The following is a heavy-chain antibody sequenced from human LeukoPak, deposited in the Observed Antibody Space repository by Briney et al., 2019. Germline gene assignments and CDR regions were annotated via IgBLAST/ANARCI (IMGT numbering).Heavy chain of an antibody. J-gene: IGHJ6*02. CDR3: AREHYDFWSGYFDYYYYGMDV. CDR2: MNPNSGNT. D-gene: IGHD3-3*01. Sequence: ASVKVSCKASGYTFTSYYMHWVRQAPGQGLEWMGWMNPNSGNTGYAQKFQGRVTMTRNTSISTAYMELSSLRSEDTAVYYCAREHYDFWSGYFDYYYYGMDVWGQGTTVTVSS. V-gene: IGHV1-8*02. CDR1: GYTFTSYY.